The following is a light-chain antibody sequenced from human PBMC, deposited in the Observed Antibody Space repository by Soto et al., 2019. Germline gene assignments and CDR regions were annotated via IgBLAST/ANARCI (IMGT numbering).Light chain of an antibody. CDR2: GAS. Sequence: IGMTQSPATVSVSPGERATLSCRASQSISSNYLAWYQQKPGQSPRLPIYGASSRATGIPDRFSGRGSGTDFTLTISRLEPEDFAVYFCQQYGTSPRTFGQGTKV. J-gene: IGKJ1*01. CDR1: QSISSNY. CDR3: QQYGTSPRT. V-gene: IGKV3-20*01.